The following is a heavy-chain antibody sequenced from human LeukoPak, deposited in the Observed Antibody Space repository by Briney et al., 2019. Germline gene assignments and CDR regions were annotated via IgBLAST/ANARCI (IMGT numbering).Heavy chain of an antibody. CDR2: INHSGGT. J-gene: IGHJ4*02. CDR1: GGSFSGYY. CDR3: ARVMSYGSGSYYVYYFEY. Sequence: SETLSLTCAVYGGSFSGYYWSWIRQPPGKGLEWIGEINHSGGTNYNPSLKSRVTISIDTSKNQFSLKLSSVTAADTAVYYCARVMSYGSGSYYVYYFEYWGQGTLVTVSS. D-gene: IGHD3-10*01. V-gene: IGHV4-34*01.